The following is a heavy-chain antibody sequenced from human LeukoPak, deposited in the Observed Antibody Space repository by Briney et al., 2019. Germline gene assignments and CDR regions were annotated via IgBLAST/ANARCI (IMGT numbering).Heavy chain of an antibody. Sequence: GGSLRLSCAASGFTFSSYEMNWVRQAPGKGLERVSYISSSGSTIYYADSVKGRFTVSRHSSKDTLYLQMNSLRAEDTAVYYCARTNPVLWDFDLWGRGTLVTVSS. CDR1: GFTFSSYE. CDR2: ISSSGSTI. J-gene: IGHJ2*01. CDR3: ARTNPVLWDFDL. V-gene: IGHV3-48*03.